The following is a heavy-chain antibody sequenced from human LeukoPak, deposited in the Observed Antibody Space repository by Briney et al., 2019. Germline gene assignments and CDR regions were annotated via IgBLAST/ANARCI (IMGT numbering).Heavy chain of an antibody. V-gene: IGHV3-20*04. CDR2: INWNGGST. CDR3: ANLGANYYFDY. J-gene: IGHJ4*02. Sequence: PGGSLRLSCEASGFTFDDYGMNWVRHAPGKGLEWVSGINWNGGSTGYADSVKGRFTISRDNAKNSLYLQMNSLRAEDTAVYYCANLGANYYFDYWAQGTLVTVSS. CDR1: GFTFDDYG. D-gene: IGHD4/OR15-4a*01.